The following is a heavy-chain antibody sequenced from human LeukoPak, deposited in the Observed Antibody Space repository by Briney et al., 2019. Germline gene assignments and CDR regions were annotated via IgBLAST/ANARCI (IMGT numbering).Heavy chain of an antibody. CDR2: ISSSSSYI. CDR3: AHTVTPRYFQF. V-gene: IGHV3-21*01. Sequence: GSLRLSCAASGFTFSSYNMNWVRQAPGKGLEWVSFISSSSSYIYYADSVKGRFTISRDNAKNSLYLQMNSLRTEDTALYYCAHTVTPRYFQFWGQGTLVTISS. J-gene: IGHJ1*01. CDR1: GFTFSSYN. D-gene: IGHD4-17*01.